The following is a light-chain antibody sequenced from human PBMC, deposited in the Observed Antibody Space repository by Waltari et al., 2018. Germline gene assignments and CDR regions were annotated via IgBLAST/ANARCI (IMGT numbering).Light chain of an antibody. Sequence: EVVMTQSPATLSVSPGGRATLSCRASRSISINLVWYQQRPGQAPRLLIYGASTRATDIPARFSGSGSGTEFTLTISSLQSEDAAVYYCQQFNDWPRTFGQGTEVEVK. CDR1: RSISIN. V-gene: IGKV3-15*01. CDR2: GAS. CDR3: QQFNDWPRT. J-gene: IGKJ1*01.